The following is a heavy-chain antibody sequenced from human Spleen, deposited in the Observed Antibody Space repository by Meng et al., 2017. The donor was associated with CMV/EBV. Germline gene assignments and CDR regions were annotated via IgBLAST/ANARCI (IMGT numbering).Heavy chain of an antibody. Sequence: ASVKVSCKTSGYPFTSLDVNWVRQATGKGLEWMGWINPNSSNTGYAQKFQGRVTMTRNTAISTTYMGLSSLRSEDTAVYYCASQILHSRSSHFPYSYAMDVWGHGTTVTVSS. V-gene: IGHV1-8*01. CDR2: INPNSSNT. D-gene: IGHD6-6*01. CDR1: GYPFTSLD. CDR3: ASQILHSRSSHFPYSYAMDV. J-gene: IGHJ6*02.